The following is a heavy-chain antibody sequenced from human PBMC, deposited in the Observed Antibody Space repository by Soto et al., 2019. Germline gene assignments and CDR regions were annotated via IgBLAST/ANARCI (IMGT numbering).Heavy chain of an antibody. V-gene: IGHV5-51*01. D-gene: IGHD6-13*01. CDR3: ARSPRSSPYFDY. J-gene: IGHJ4*02. Sequence: GESLKISCQSSGYTFSNFWIGWVRQLPGKGLEWMGIIYPGDHETRYSPSFHGKVTISADRSTNTAYLQWNSLEASDTAFYFCARSPRSSPYFDYWGQGALVTVSS. CDR1: GYTFSNFW. CDR2: IYPGDHET.